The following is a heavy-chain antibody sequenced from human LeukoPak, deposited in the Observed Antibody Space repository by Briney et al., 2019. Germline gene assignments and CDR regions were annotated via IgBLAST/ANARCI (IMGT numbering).Heavy chain of an antibody. J-gene: IGHJ4*02. CDR2: IYWNDDK. V-gene: IGHV2-5*01. CDR3: AHINPVHEEYQLLFPYFDY. CDR1: GFSLSTSGVG. Sequence: KESGPTLVKPTQTLTLTCTFSGFSLSTSGVGVGWIRQPPGKALEWLALIYWNDDKRYSPSLKSRLTITKDTSKNQVVLTMTNMDPVDTATYYCAHINPVHEEYQLLFPYFDYWGQRTLVTVSS. D-gene: IGHD2-2*01.